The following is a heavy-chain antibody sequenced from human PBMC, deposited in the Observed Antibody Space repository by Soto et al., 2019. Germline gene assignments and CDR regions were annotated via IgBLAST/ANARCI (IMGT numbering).Heavy chain of an antibody. CDR3: ARGNPGNS. J-gene: IGHJ4*02. CDR1: GFTFSSQS. CDR2: ISGSTSTI. Sequence: EVQLVESGGGSVQPGGSLRLSCAASGFTFSSQSMNWVRQAPGKGLEWVSYISGSTSTIFYADSVMGRFTISRDNAKNSLYLQMNSLRDEDTAVYYCARGNPGNSWGQGTLVTVSS. V-gene: IGHV3-48*02.